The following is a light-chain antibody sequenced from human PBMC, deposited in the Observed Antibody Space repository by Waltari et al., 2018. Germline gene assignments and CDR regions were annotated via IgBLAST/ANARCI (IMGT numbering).Light chain of an antibody. J-gene: IGLJ3*02. CDR2: EVT. CDR3: STYAGNDKLV. Sequence: QSALTQPPSASGSPGQSVTISCTATSGAVGSYVSWYQQHPGRAPKVLIFEVTKRPSGVPHRFSASGSGNTASLTVSGLQAEDEADYYCSTYAGNDKLVFGGGTKLTVL. CDR1: SGAVGSY. V-gene: IGLV2-8*01.